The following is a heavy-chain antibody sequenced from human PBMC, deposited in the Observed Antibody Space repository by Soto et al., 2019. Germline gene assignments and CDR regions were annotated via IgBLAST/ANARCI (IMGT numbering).Heavy chain of an antibody. V-gene: IGHV1-18*01. CDR2: INAYNGNT. J-gene: IGHJ6*02. D-gene: IGHD3-16*01. CDR1: GYRFTSYG. Sequence: QVQLVQSGAEVKNPGASVKVSCKASGYRFTSYGIGWVRQAPGQGLEWMGWINAYNGNTNYAQNLQGRVTLTTDTSTSTAYIELRSLRSNYTAVYYCAMVDVYVTPSPQDVWGQGTTVTVSS. CDR3: AMVDVYVTPSPQDV.